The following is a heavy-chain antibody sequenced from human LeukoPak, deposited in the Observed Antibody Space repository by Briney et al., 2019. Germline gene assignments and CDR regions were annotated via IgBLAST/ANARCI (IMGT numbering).Heavy chain of an antibody. CDR2: ISGNSGRT. J-gene: IGHJ4*02. Sequence: GGSLRLSCAASGFTFSSYWMSWVRQAPGKGLEWVSSISGNSGRTYYADSVKGRFSISRDNSNNTLYLQMNSLRAEDAAVYYCAKSTSSWERVDYWGQGTLVTVSS. V-gene: IGHV3-23*01. CDR3: AKSTSSWERVDY. D-gene: IGHD6-13*01. CDR1: GFTFSSYW.